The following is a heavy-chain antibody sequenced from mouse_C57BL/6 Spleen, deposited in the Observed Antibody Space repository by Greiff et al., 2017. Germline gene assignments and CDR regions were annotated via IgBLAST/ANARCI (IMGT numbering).Heavy chain of an antibody. CDR2: INPNNGGT. J-gene: IGHJ2*01. Sequence: VQLQQSGPELVKPGASVQISCKASGYTFTDYYMNWVKQRHGKNLEWIGDINPNNGGTSYNQKFKGKATLTVDKSSGTAYMEVRSLTSEGSSVYYCASRAVVEYYFDDWGQGTTLTVSS. D-gene: IGHD1-1*01. CDR3: ASRAVVEYYFDD. V-gene: IGHV1-26*01. CDR1: GYTFTDYY.